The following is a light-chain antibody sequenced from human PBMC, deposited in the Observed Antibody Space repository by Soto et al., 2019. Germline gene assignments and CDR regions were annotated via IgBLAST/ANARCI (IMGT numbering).Light chain of an antibody. Sequence: QSLLTQPPSASGTPGQRVTISCSGSSSNIGSNTVSWYQQLPGTAPKLLIYTNNQRPSGVPDRFSGSKSGTSASLAISGLQSEYEADYYCAAWDVSLNGVVFGGGTKLTVL. CDR1: SSNIGSNT. J-gene: IGLJ2*01. V-gene: IGLV1-44*01. CDR2: TNN. CDR3: AAWDVSLNGVV.